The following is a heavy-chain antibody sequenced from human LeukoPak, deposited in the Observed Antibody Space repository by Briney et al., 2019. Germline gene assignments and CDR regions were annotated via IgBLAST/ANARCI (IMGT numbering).Heavy chain of an antibody. Sequence: SETLSLTCTVSGXSISSYYRSWIRQPPGKGLEWIGYIYYSGSTNYNPSLKSRVTISVDTSKNQFSLKLSSVTAADTAVYYCARAVGYSYPNWFDPWGQGTLVTVSS. D-gene: IGHD5-18*01. CDR3: ARAVGYSYPNWFDP. V-gene: IGHV4-59*08. J-gene: IGHJ5*02. CDR1: GXSISSYY. CDR2: IYYSGST.